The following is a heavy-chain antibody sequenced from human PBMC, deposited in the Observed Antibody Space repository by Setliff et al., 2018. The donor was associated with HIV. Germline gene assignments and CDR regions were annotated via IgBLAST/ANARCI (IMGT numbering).Heavy chain of an antibody. J-gene: IGHJ4*02. D-gene: IGHD1-26*01. CDR3: AGGPGTTSIDY. Sequence: SETLSLTCAVYGGSFSGYYWSWIRQPPGKGLEWIGEINHSGSTNYNMSLWSRVTISLDASRNQFSLELISVTAADTAVYYCAGGPGTTSIDYWAQGTRGTVS. V-gene: IGHV4-34*01. CDR2: INHSGST. CDR1: GGSFSGYY.